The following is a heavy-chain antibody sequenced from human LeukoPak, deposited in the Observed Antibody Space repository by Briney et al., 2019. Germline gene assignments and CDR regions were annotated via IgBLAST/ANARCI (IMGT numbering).Heavy chain of an antibody. CDR2: IRSKAYGGTT. D-gene: IGHD2-2*01. CDR1: GFTFSSYA. J-gene: IGHJ4*02. Sequence: GRSLRLSCAASGFTFSSYAMHWVRQAPGKGLEWVGFIRSKAYGGTTEYAASVKGRFTISRDDSKSIAYLQMNSLKTEDTAVYYCTRTYCSSTSCYENYWGQGTLVTVSS. CDR3: TRTYCSSTSCYENY. V-gene: IGHV3-49*04.